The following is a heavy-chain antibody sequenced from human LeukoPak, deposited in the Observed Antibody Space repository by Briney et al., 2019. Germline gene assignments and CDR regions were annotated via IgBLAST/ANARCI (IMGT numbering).Heavy chain of an antibody. CDR3: AKGGYFAFDI. CDR2: ISRRGST. J-gene: IGHJ3*02. CDR1: GLTFSAYD. D-gene: IGHD2-2*03. Sequence: GGSLRLSCAASGLTFSAYDMQWVRQAPRKRPECVSGISRRGSTYYRDSVTGRFTISRDTYTNTLYLQMYSLRAEDTGLYYCAKGGYFAFDIWGQGTMVTVSS. V-gene: IGHV3-23*01.